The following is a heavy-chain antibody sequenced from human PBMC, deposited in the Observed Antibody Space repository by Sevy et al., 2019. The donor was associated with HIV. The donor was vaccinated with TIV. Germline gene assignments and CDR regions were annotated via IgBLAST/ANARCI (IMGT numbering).Heavy chain of an antibody. CDR2: IKRDGSEK. CDR3: ARDCSSASCLWGMDV. D-gene: IGHD2-2*01. V-gene: IGHV3-7*03. Sequence: GGSLRLSCAASGFSFSNYWMSWVRQAPGKGLEWVANIKRDGSEKYYVASVKGRFTISRDNAKTSLFLQMNSLGGEETAVYYCARDCSSASCLWGMDVWGQGTTVTVSS. CDR1: GFSFSNYW. J-gene: IGHJ6*02.